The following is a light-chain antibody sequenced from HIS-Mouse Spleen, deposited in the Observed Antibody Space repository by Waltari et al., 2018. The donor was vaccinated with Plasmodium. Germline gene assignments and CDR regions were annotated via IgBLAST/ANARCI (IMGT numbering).Light chain of an antibody. CDR1: SSHIGSNT. Sequence: QSVLTQPTSASGTPGQRVTIPCSGTSSHIGSNTLNWYQQLPGTAPKLPIYSNNQRPSGVPDRFSGSKSGTSASLAISGLQSEDEADYYCAAWDDSLNGVFGGGTKLTVL. CDR2: SNN. V-gene: IGLV1-44*01. J-gene: IGLJ3*02. CDR3: AAWDDSLNGV.